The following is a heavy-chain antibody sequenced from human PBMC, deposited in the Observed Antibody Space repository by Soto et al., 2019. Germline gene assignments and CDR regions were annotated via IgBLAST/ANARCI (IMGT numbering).Heavy chain of an antibody. Sequence: SETLSLTCTVSGGSISSSSYYWGWIRQPPGKGRVWIGSFYYSGSTYYNPSLKSRVTISVDTSKNQFSLKLSSVTAADTAVYYCARRPPASSRDNYYFDYWGQGTLVTVSS. CDR1: GGSISSSSYY. D-gene: IGHD1-26*01. CDR3: ARRPPASSRDNYYFDY. J-gene: IGHJ4*02. CDR2: FYYSGST. V-gene: IGHV4-39*01.